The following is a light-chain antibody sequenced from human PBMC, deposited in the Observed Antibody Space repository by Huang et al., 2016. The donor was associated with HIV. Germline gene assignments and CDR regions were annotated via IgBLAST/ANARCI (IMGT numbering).Light chain of an antibody. V-gene: IGKV2D-29*02. Sequence: EIVMTQTPLSLSVTPGQPASISCKSSPSLLHRDVKTYLYWFLQRPGQSPQLLIYEVSSRFSGVSDGFSGSGSGTNFTLKISRVTAEDVGVYYCMQSRQLPWTFGQGTKVEIK. J-gene: IGKJ1*01. CDR3: MQSRQLPWT. CDR2: EVS. CDR1: PSLLHRDVKTY.